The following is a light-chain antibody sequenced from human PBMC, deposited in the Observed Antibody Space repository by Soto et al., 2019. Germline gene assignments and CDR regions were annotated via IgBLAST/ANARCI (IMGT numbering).Light chain of an antibody. CDR2: DAS. V-gene: IGKV1-5*01. CDR3: QQYNSYSPLT. J-gene: IGKJ4*01. CDR1: QSISSW. Sequence: DIPMTQSPSTLSASVGDRVTITCRASQSISSWLAWYQQKPGKAPKLLIYDASSLESGVPSRFSGSGSETEFTLTISSLQPDDFATYYCQQYNSYSPLTFGGGTKVEIK.